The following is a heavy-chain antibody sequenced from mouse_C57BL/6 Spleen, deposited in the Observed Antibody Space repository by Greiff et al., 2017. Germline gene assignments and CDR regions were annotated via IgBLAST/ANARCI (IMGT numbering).Heavy chain of an antibody. J-gene: IGHJ2*01. CDR1: GYAFSSSW. CDR2: IYPGDGDT. D-gene: IGHD2-5*01. CDR3: ARGGSNLDY. Sequence: VQLQESGPELVKPGASVKISCKASGYAFSSSWMNWVKQRPGKGLEWIGRIYPGDGDTNYNGKFKGKATLTADKSSSTAYMQLSSLTSEDSAVYFCARGGSNLDYWGQGTTLTVSS. V-gene: IGHV1-82*01.